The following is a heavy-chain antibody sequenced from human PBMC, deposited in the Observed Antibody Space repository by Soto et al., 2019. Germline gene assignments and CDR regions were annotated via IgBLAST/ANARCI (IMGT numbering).Heavy chain of an antibody. J-gene: IGHJ3*02. Sequence: HITLKESGPTLVKPTQTLTLTCTFSGFSLSTRGVGVGWIRQPPGKALEWLALIYWYDDKRYSPSLKSRLTITKYTANNQVVLTMTNMDPVDTATYYCAHRLVGDAFDIWGQGKMVTVSS. CDR3: AHRLVGDAFDI. CDR2: IYWYDDK. CDR1: GFSLSTRGVG. D-gene: IGHD6-6*01. V-gene: IGHV2-5*01.